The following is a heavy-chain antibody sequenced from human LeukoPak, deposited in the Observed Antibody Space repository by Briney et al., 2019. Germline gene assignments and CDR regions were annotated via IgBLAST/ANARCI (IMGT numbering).Heavy chain of an antibody. Sequence: GGSLRLSCAASESTFSSHAMNWVRQAPGKGLEWVSIIYTAGSTYYADSVKGRFTISRDKSKNTLDLQMNSLRAEDTAVYYCAGGSSPTGASFDYWGQGTLVTVSS. V-gene: IGHV3-66*01. D-gene: IGHD2-15*01. CDR1: ESTFSSHA. J-gene: IGHJ4*02. CDR3: AGGSSPTGASFDY. CDR2: IYTAGST.